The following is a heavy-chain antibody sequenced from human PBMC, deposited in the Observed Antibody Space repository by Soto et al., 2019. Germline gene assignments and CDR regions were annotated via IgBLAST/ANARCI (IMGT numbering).Heavy chain of an antibody. CDR1: SGSISGYY. CDR3: SRVTINLSTWYFDQ. V-gene: IGHV4-4*07. D-gene: IGHD3-16*02. Sequence: SETLSLTCSVSSGSISGYYWSWIRQPAGKGLEWIGRVYTSGNANYNPSLKSRVTISVDTSKNQFSLKLSSVTAADTAVYYCSRVTINLSTWYFDQWGQGTPVTVSS. J-gene: IGHJ4*02. CDR2: VYTSGNA.